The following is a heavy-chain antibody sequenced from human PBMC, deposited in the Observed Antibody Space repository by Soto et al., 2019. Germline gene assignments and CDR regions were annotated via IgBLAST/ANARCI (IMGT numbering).Heavy chain of an antibody. CDR1: GGSVRAPDW. V-gene: IGHV4-4*02. Sequence: QVHLQESGPGLVAPSGTLSLTCTLSGGSVRAPDWWNWVRQSPDKGLEWIAEVHISGHSNYNPSLRSRVSVSIDSSKNQFYLNVNSVTAADTAIYYCARVRQGCSANNCYFDPWGQGTQGTISS. CDR3: ARVRQGCSANNCYFDP. D-gene: IGHD1-1*01. J-gene: IGHJ5*01. CDR2: VHISGHS.